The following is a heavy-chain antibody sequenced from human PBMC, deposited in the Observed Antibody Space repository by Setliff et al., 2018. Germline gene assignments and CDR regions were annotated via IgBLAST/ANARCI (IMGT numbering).Heavy chain of an antibody. V-gene: IGHV4-39*01. CDR1: GGSISSSSYY. CDR2: IYYSGST. J-gene: IGHJ4*02. CDR3: ARQIDYGDFQYFDY. Sequence: TSETLSLTCTVSGGSISSSSYYWGWIRQPPGKGLEWIGSIYYSGSTYYNPSLKSRVTISVDTSKNQFSLKLSSVTAADTAVYYCARQIDYGDFQYFDYWGQGLLVTVSS. D-gene: IGHD4-17*01.